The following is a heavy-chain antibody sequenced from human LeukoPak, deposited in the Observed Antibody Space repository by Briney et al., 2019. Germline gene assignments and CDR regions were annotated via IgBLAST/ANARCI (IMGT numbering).Heavy chain of an antibody. CDR3: AREGGDYVPRPFDY. CDR2: IYYSGST. Sequence: SETLSLTCTVSGGSISGYYWSWIRQPPGKGLEWIGYIYYSGSTNYNPSLKSRVTISVDTSKNLFSLKLSSVTAADTAVYYCAREGGDYVPRPFDYWGQGTLVTVSS. V-gene: IGHV4-59*01. CDR1: GGSISGYY. D-gene: IGHD4-17*01. J-gene: IGHJ4*02.